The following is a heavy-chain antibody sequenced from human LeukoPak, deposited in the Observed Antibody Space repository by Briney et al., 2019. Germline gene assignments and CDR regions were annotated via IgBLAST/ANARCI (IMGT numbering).Heavy chain of an antibody. Sequence: PGRSLRLSCSASGFTFSSYGMHWVRQAPGKGLEWVSAISGSGGSTYYADSVKGRFTISRDTSKSTLYLQMNSLRAEDTAVYYCAKLIWSGYYAPDYWGQGTLVTVSS. CDR1: GFTFSSYG. CDR3: AKLIWSGYYAPDY. CDR2: ISGSGGST. V-gene: IGHV3-23*01. J-gene: IGHJ4*02. D-gene: IGHD3-3*01.